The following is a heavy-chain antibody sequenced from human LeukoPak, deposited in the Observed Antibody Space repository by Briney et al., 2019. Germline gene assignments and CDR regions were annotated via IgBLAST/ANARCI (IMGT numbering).Heavy chain of an antibody. CDR2: IRGTGGMT. D-gene: IGHD4-17*01. Sequence: GGSLRLSCAASGFTFSSCAMSWVRQAPGKGLEWVSTIRGTGGMTFYADSVKGRFTISSDNSKNTLYLQMNSLRAEDTAVYYCAKHQQIYGDSLMDVWGQGTTVAVSS. CDR3: AKHQQIYGDSLMDV. J-gene: IGHJ6*02. V-gene: IGHV3-23*01. CDR1: GFTFSSCA.